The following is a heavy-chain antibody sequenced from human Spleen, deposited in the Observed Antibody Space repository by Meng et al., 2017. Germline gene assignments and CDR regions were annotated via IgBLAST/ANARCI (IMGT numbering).Heavy chain of an antibody. V-gene: IGHV1-2*06. CDR1: ENTFPDHW. D-gene: IGHD6-13*01. CDR2: INPKGGDT. CDR3: ARDEDITAAGKLCDDS. Sequence: FGAEGSTPGDLIKSSCRALENTFPDHWLHWVRRAPGQGFEGMGRINPKGGDTHEAQSFRGMFTITGTTSISTSYMELSGLGSDDTAIYYCARDEDITAAGKLCDDSWGQGTLVTVSS. J-gene: IGHJ4*02.